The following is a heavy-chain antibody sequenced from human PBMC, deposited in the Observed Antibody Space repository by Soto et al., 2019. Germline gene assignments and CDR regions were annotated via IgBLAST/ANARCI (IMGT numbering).Heavy chain of an antibody. J-gene: IGHJ4*02. CDR3: ARSRVNYDILTGIGYFDC. Sequence: ASVKVSCKASGYTFTSYGISWVRQAPGQGLEWMGWISAYNGNTNYAQKLQGRVTMTTDTSTSTAYMELRSLRSDDTAVYYCARSRVNYDILTGIGYFDCWGQRTLVTVSS. V-gene: IGHV1-18*01. CDR1: GYTFTSYG. D-gene: IGHD3-9*01. CDR2: ISAYNGNT.